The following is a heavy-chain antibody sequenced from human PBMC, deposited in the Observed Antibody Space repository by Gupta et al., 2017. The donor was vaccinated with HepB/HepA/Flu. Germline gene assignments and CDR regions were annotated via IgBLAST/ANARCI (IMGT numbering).Heavy chain of an antibody. CDR2: IKQDGSEK. CDR3: ARDRYTSGWVDY. D-gene: IGHD6-19*01. CDR1: GFTFNIYW. Sequence: EVQLVESGGGLVQPGGSLRLSCAASGFTFNIYWLSWVRQAPGKGLEWVANIKQDGSEKYYVDSVKGRFTISRDNAKNSLYLQMNSLRAEDTAVYYCARDRYTSGWVDYWGQGTLVTVSS. V-gene: IGHV3-7*01. J-gene: IGHJ4*02.